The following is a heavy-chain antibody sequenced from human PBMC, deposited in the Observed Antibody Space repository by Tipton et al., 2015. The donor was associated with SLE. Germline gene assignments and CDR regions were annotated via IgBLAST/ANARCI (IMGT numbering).Heavy chain of an antibody. CDR3: AIGVSVDY. Sequence: TLSLTCTVSGASINSNFWSWIRQSPGKGLEWIGYIYSGGSTKYNPYFESRVTMSIDTSKNQFSLKLSSVTAADTAVYYCAIGVSVDYWGQGSLVTVSS. V-gene: IGHV4-59*12. CDR2: IYSGGST. CDR1: GASINSNF. J-gene: IGHJ4*02. D-gene: IGHD3-10*01.